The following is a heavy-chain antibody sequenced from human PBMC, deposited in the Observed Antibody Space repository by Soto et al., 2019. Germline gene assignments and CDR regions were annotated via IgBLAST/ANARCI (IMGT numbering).Heavy chain of an antibody. V-gene: IGHV4-34*01. CDR3: ARFKLVVAAKGGMDV. CDR2: INHSGST. J-gene: IGHJ6*02. D-gene: IGHD2-15*01. Sequence: ETLSLTCAVYGGSFSGYYWSWIRQPPGKGLEWIGEINHSGSTNYDPSLKSRVTISVDTSKNQFSLKLSSVTAADTAVYYCARFKLVVAAKGGMDVWGQGTTVTVSS. CDR1: GGSFSGYY.